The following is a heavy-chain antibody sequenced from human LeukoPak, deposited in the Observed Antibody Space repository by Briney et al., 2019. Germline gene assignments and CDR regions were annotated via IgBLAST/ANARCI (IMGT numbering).Heavy chain of an antibody. Sequence: GGSLRLSCAASCFTFSDYYMSWIRQAPGKGLEWVSYISDSSSYTNYADSVKGRFAISRDNAKNSLYLQMNSLRAEDTAVYVGVRANDLIDYWRQGTLVTVSS. J-gene: IGHJ4*02. CDR3: VRANDLIDY. CDR2: ISDSSSYT. V-gene: IGHV3-11*05. CDR1: CFTFSDYY.